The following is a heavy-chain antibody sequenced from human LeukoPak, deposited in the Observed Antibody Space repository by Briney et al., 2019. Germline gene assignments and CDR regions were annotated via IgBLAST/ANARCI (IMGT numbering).Heavy chain of an antibody. CDR1: GGTFSSYA. CDR3: GIRGSSSPVGGAFDI. CDR2: IIPIFGTA. Sequence: GASVKVSCKASGGTFSSYAISWVRQAPGQGLEWMGGIIPIFGTANYAQKFQGRVTITTDESTSTAYMELSSLRSEDTAVYYCGIRGSSSPVGGAFDIWGQGTVVTVSS. D-gene: IGHD3-16*01. J-gene: IGHJ3*02. V-gene: IGHV1-69*05.